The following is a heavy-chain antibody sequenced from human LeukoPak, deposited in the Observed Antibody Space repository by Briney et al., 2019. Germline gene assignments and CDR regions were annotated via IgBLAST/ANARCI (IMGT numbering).Heavy chain of an antibody. CDR1: GGSFSVYY. D-gene: IGHD2-2*02. V-gene: IGHV4-34*01. J-gene: IGHJ4*02. Sequence: PSETLSLTCAVYGGSFSVYYWSWIRQPPGKGLEWIGEINHSGSTNYNPSLKSRVTISVDTSKNQFSLKLSSVTAADTAVYYCARRYCSSTSCYTRIYFDYWGQGTLVTVSS. CDR2: INHSGST. CDR3: ARRYCSSTSCYTRIYFDY.